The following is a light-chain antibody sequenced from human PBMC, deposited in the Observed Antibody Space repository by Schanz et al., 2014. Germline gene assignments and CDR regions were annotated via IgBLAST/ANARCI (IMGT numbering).Light chain of an antibody. CDR1: SSDVGGYNY. CDR3: SSYTRSAIFV. J-gene: IGLJ1*01. Sequence: QSALTQPPSASGSPGQSVTISCTGTSSDVGGYNYVSWYQQYPGKAPKLMIYEVNKRPSGVPDRFSGSKSGNTASLTVSGLQAEDEAEYYCSSYTRSAIFVFATGTKLTVL. V-gene: IGLV2-8*01. CDR2: EVN.